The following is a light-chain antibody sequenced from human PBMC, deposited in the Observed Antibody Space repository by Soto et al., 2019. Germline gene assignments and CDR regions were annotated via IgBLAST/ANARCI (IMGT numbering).Light chain of an antibody. CDR1: QSIHTS. CDR3: QQRNVWPPIT. J-gene: IGKJ5*01. CDR2: ESN. Sequence: VSKQYPATLYLSPGDRATISCRASQSIHTSLAWDQKKPGQTQRLVVYESNLRANGLPDRFGGSRSGTEFTLTINNLETEDFAVYDCQQRNVWPPITVGQGTRLEIK. V-gene: IGKV3-11*01.